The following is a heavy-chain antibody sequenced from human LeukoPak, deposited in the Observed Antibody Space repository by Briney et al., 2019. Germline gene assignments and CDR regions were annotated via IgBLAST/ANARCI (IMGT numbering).Heavy chain of an antibody. V-gene: IGHV1-2*02. CDR2: INPNSGGT. D-gene: IGHD2-2*01. Sequence: ASVKVSCKASGYTFTSYGISWVRQAPGQGLEWMGWINPNSGGTNYAQKFQGRVTMTRDTSIGTAYMQLSRLKSDDTAVYYCATEGAYCGISNCYYLLDPWGQGTLVTVSS. CDR3: ATEGAYCGISNCYYLLDP. CDR1: GYTFTSYG. J-gene: IGHJ5*02.